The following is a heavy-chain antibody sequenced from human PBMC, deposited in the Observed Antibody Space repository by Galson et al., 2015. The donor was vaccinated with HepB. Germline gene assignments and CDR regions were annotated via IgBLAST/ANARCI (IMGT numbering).Heavy chain of an antibody. CDR1: GFTFSDYY. V-gene: IGHV3-11*06. CDR3: ARDSSGSDY. D-gene: IGHD3-22*01. CDR2: ISSSDSYT. J-gene: IGHJ4*02. Sequence: SLRLSCAASGFTFSDYYMRWIRQAPGKGLEWVSSISSSDSYTNYADSVKGRFTISRDNAKNSLYLQLNSLRAEDTAVYYCARDSSGSDYWGQGTLVTVSS.